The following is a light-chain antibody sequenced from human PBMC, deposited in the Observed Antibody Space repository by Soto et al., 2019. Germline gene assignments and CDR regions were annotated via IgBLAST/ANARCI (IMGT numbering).Light chain of an antibody. CDR2: ATS. CDR1: QSIDSRY. V-gene: IGKV3-20*01. CDR3: QQYHALSYT. Sequence: EIVLTQSPGTLSLSPGERATLSCRASQSIDSRYLAWYQQKPGQAPRLLIYATSSRATGIPDRFSGSGSGTDFTLTISRLEPEDFAVFYCQQYHALSYTFGQGTKLEIK. J-gene: IGKJ2*01.